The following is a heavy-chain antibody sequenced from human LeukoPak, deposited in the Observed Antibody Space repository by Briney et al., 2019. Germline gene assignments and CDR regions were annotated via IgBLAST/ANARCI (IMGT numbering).Heavy chain of an antibody. J-gene: IGHJ6*02. CDR3: ARDRSRGYYYGMDV. D-gene: IGHD3-10*01. CDR2: IYYSGST. Sequence: SETLSLTCTVSGGSISSYYWSWIRQPPGKGLEWIGYIYYSGSTYYNPSLKSRVTISVDTSKNQFSLKLSSVAAADTAVYYCARDRSRGYYYGMDVWGQGTTVTVSS. CDR1: GGSISSYY. V-gene: IGHV4-59*12.